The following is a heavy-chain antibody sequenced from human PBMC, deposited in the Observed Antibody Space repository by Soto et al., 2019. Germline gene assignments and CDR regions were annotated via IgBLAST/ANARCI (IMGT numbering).Heavy chain of an antibody. D-gene: IGHD6-6*01. CDR2: ISSSSSYI. CDR3: AHLKSHPSYYFDY. J-gene: IGHJ4*02. V-gene: IGHV3-21*01. CDR1: GFTFSSYS. Sequence: GGSLRLSCAASGFTFSSYSMNWVRQAPGKGLEWVSSISSSSSYIYYADSVKGRFTISRDNAKNSLYLQMNSLRAEDTAVYYCAHLKSHPSYYFDYWGQGTLVTVSS.